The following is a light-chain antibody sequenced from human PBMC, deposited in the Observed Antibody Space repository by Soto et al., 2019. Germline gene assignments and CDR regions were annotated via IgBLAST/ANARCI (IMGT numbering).Light chain of an antibody. CDR1: QTISSW. CDR2: KAS. J-gene: IGKJ1*01. CDR3: QHYNSYSEA. Sequence: DIQLTQSPSTLSGSVGERVTITCRASQTISSWLAWYQQKPGKAPKLLIYKASTLKSGVPSRFSGSGSGTEFTLTISCLQPDDFATYNCQHYNSYSEAFGQGTKVDIK. V-gene: IGKV1-5*03.